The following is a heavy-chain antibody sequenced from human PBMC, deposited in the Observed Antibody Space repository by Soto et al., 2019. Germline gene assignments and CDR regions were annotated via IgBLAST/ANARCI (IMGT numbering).Heavy chain of an antibody. CDR3: ARGDCSGGSCPGYYGMDV. D-gene: IGHD2-15*01. CDR2: INPNSGGT. V-gene: IGHV1-2*02. J-gene: IGHJ6*02. Sequence: ASVKVSCKASGYTFTGYYMHWVRQAPGQGLEWMGWINPNSGGTNYAQKFQGRVTMTRDTSISTAYMELSRLRSDDTAVYYCARGDCSGGSCPGYYGMDVWGQGTTVTVSS. CDR1: GYTFTGYY.